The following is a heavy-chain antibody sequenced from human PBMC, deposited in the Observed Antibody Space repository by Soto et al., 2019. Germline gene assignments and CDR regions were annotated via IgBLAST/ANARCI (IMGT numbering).Heavy chain of an antibody. D-gene: IGHD3-10*01. CDR2: ISYDGSNK. CDR1: GFTFSSYG. CDR3: AKVEPRMVRGVMGAFDI. Sequence: SLRLSCAASGFTFSSYGMHWVRQAPGNGLEWVAVISYDGSNKYYADSVKGRFTISRDNSKNTLYLQMNGLRAEDTAVYYCAKVEPRMVRGVMGAFDIWGQGTMVTVSS. J-gene: IGHJ3*02. V-gene: IGHV3-30*18.